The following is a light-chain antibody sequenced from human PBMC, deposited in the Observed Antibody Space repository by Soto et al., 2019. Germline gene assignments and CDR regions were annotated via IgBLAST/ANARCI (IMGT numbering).Light chain of an antibody. CDR2: AAS. J-gene: IGKJ2*01. CDR1: QSISSY. Sequence: DIQMTQSPSSLSASVGDRVTITCRASQSISSYLNWYQQKPGKAPKLLIYAASSLQSGVPSRFSGSGSGTDFTLTISSLQPEDFATYYGQQSYSTPYTFGQGTKVYIK. V-gene: IGKV1-39*01. CDR3: QQSYSTPYT.